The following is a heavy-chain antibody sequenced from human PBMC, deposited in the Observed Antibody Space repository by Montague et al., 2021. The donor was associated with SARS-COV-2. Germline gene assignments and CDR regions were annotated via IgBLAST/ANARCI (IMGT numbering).Heavy chain of an antibody. J-gene: IGHJ4*02. Sequence: SETLSLTCTVSGDSISRYYWSWIRQTPGKGLEWLAYIYYSGSTNXXPSLKSRVTISVDTPKNQFSLKLSAVTAADTGVYYCVRHSGYYGRSVDYDYWGRGTLVTVSS. CDR2: IYYSGST. CDR3: VRHSGYYGRSVDYDY. CDR1: GDSISRYY. D-gene: IGHD3-22*01. V-gene: IGHV4-59*08.